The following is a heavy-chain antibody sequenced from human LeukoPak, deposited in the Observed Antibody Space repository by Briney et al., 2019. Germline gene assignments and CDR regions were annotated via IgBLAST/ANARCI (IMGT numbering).Heavy chain of an antibody. V-gene: IGHV3-53*01. CDR1: GFTVSSNY. J-gene: IGHJ4*02. Sequence: GGSLRLSCAASGFTVSSNYMSWVRQAPGKGLEWVSVIYSGGSTYYADSVKGRFTISRDNSKNTQFLHMNSLRAEDTAVYYCARAIVGATGFDYWGQGTLVTVSS. CDR3: ARAIVGATGFDY. CDR2: IYSGGST. D-gene: IGHD1-26*01.